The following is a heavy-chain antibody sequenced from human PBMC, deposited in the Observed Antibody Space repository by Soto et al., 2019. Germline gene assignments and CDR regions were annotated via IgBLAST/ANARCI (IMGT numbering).Heavy chain of an antibody. V-gene: IGHV1-69*13. J-gene: IGHJ6*02. Sequence: ASVKVSCKASGGTFSSYAISWVRQAPGQGLEWMGGIIPIFGTANYAQKFQGRVTITADESTSTAYMELSSLRSEDTAVYYCATGSFTMIVVGTPTHYYYYGMDVWGQGTTVTVSS. D-gene: IGHD3-22*01. CDR3: ATGSFTMIVVGTPTHYYYYGMDV. CDR1: GGTFSSYA. CDR2: IIPIFGTA.